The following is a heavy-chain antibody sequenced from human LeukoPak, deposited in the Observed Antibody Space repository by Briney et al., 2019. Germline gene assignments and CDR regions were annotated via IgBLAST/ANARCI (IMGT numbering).Heavy chain of an antibody. V-gene: IGHV6-1*01. CDR3: TRDLSIAAAGTGGFDP. Sequence: SQTLSLTCAISGDSVSSNSAAWNWIRQSPSRGLEWLGRTYYRSKWYNDYAVSVKSRVTINPDTSKNQFSLQLNSVTPEDTAVYYCTRDLSIAAAGTGGFDPWGQGTLVTVSS. CDR2: TYYRSKWYN. J-gene: IGHJ5*02. D-gene: IGHD6-13*01. CDR1: GDSVSSNSAA.